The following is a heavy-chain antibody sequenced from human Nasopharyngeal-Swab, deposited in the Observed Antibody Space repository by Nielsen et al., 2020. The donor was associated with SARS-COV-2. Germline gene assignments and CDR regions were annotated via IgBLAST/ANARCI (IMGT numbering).Heavy chain of an antibody. V-gene: IGHV1-18*01. J-gene: IGHJ3*02. CDR1: GYTFTSYG. D-gene: IGHD3-9*01. CDR2: ISAYNGNT. CDR3: ARASFLLLGAAYDILTGYTPYAFDI. Sequence: ASVKVSCKASGYTFTSYGISWVRQAPGQGLEWMGRISAYNGNTNYAQKLQGRVTMTTDTSTSTAYMELRSLRSDDTAVYYCARASFLLLGAAYDILTGYTPYAFDIWGQGTMVTVSS.